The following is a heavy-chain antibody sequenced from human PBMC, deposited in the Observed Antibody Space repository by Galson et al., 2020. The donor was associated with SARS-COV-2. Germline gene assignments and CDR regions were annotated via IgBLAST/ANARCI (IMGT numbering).Heavy chain of an antibody. J-gene: IGHJ4*02. CDR2: IRGDGGAT. D-gene: IGHD3-22*01. V-gene: IGHV3-23*01. CDR3: AKGAGWGYDRRVSRYYFDY. CDR1: GFSFSSFA. Sequence: VSLRLSCAASGFSFSSFALGWVRQAPGKGPEWVSTIRGDGGATYFADSVKGRFTIHRDKTKSNLNLQMKSLTDEDTAVYYCAKGAGWGYDRRVSRYYFDYWCQGTLVTVSS.